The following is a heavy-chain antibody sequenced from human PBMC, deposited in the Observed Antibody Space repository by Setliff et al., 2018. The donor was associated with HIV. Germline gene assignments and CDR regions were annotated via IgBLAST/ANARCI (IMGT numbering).Heavy chain of an antibody. CDR3: ARRIDNSGTFPDKNWLDP. CDR2: IYSSGST. J-gene: IGHJ5*02. CDR1: GGSISSGSYY. V-gene: IGHV4-61*01. Sequence: PSETLSLTCTVSGGSISSGSYYWSWIRQPPGKGLEWLGHIYSSGSTNYNPSLKSRVTISVDTSKNQFSLKVNSVTAADTAMYYCARRIDNSGTFPDKNWLDPWGQGSPVTVSS. D-gene: IGHD3-10*01.